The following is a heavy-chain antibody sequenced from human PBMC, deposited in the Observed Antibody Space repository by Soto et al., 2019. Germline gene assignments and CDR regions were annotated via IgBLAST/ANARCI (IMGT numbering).Heavy chain of an antibody. V-gene: IGHV1-18*04. CDR3: ALDSVPHAMGRLYAMDV. J-gene: IGHJ6*02. CDR1: GYTFTSYG. D-gene: IGHD3-10*01. Sequence: ASVKVSCKASGYTFTSYGMSWVRQAPGQGLEWMGWISVYNGNTNYAQKLQGRVTMTTDTSTSTAYMELRSLRSDDTAVYYCALDSVPHAMGRLYAMDVWGQATTVTVSS. CDR2: ISVYNGNT.